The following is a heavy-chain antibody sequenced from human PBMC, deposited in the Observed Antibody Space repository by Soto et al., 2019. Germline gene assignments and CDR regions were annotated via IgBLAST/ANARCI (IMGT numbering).Heavy chain of an antibody. J-gene: IGHJ1*01. Sequence: KPSETLSLTCAVYGGSFSGYYWSWIRQPPGKGLEWIGEINHSGSTNYNPSLKSRVTISADTSKNQFSLKLSSVTAADTAVYYCARTYSSSWYYRSAEYFQHWGQGTLVTVSS. V-gene: IGHV4-34*01. D-gene: IGHD6-13*01. CDR1: GGSFSGYY. CDR3: ARTYSSSWYYRSAEYFQH. CDR2: INHSGST.